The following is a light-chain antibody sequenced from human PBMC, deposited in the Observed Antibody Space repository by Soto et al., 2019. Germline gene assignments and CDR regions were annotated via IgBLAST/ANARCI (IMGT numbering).Light chain of an antibody. CDR1: QSVSSSY. CDR2: GAS. J-gene: IGKJ1*01. Sequence: VLTQSPGTLSLSPGDSATLSCRDSQSVSSSYLAWYQQKTGQAPRLLIYGASSRATGIPDRLSGSGSGTDLVLTISRLEPEDFAVYYCQKYFKSPWTFGQGTKVDIK. CDR3: QKYFKSPWT. V-gene: IGKV3-20*01.